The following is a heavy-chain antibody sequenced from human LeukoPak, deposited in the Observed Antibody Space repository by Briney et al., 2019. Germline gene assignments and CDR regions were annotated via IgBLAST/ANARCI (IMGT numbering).Heavy chain of an antibody. CDR3: AKDPETYSSRWFDS. CDR2: ISGSGGDT. V-gene: IGHV3-23*01. Sequence: GGSLRLSCVASGFTFRSYAIYWVRQAPGKGLEWVSGISGSGGDTYFADSVKGRFTISRDNSKNTLYLHMNSLRVEDTAVYYCAKDPETYSSRWFDSWGQGTLVTVSS. D-gene: IGHD2-21*01. CDR1: GFTFRSYA. J-gene: IGHJ5*01.